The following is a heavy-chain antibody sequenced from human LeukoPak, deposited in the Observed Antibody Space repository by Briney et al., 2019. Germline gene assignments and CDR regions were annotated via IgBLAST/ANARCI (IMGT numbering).Heavy chain of an antibody. CDR1: GYTFTSYY. Sequence: GASVKVSCKASGYTFTSYYMHWVRQAPGQGLEWMGIINPSGGSTSYAQKFQGRVTMTRDTSTSTVYMELSSLRSEDTAVYYCARETYPDIVVVVAAPPGDWYFDLWGRGTLVTVSS. CDR2: INPSGGST. J-gene: IGHJ2*01. CDR3: ARETYPDIVVVVAAPPGDWYFDL. V-gene: IGHV1-46*01. D-gene: IGHD2-15*01.